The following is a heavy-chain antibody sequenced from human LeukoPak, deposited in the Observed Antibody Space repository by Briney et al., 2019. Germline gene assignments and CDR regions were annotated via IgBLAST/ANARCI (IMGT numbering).Heavy chain of an antibody. CDR2: IIPIFGTA. CDR3: ARDDSGSLNWFDP. D-gene: IGHD1-26*01. J-gene: IGHJ5*02. CDR1: GGTFSSYA. V-gene: IGHV1-69*05. Sequence: SVKVSCKASGGTFSSYAISWVRQAPGQGLEWMGGIIPIFGTANYAQKFQGRVTITTDESTSTAYMELSSLRSEDTAVYYCARDDSGSLNWFDPWGQGTLVTVSS.